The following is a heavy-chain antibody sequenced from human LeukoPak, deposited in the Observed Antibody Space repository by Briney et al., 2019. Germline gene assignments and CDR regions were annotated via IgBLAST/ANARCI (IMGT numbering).Heavy chain of an antibody. CDR3: ARDGTVLRFLEWLKGHGYFDL. D-gene: IGHD3-3*01. CDR1: GGTFSSYA. V-gene: IGHV1-69*05. Sequence: AASVKVSCKASGGTFSSYAISWVRQAPGQGLEWMGRIIPIFGTANYAQKFQGRVTITTDESTSTAYMELSSLRAEDTALYYCARDGTVLRFLEWLKGHGYFDLWGRGTLVTVSS. CDR2: IIPIFGTA. J-gene: IGHJ2*01.